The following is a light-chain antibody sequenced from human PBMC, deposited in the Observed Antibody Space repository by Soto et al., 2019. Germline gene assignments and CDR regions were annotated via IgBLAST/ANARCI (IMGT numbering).Light chain of an antibody. J-gene: IGLJ1*01. Sequence: QSALTQPASVSGSPGQSITISCTGTSSDIGAYNSVSWYQQHLGRAPKLMIYDVSHRPSGISDRFSGSKSGNTASLTISGVQADDEADYYCYSFTSSITYVFATGTKLTVL. V-gene: IGLV2-14*03. CDR1: SSDIGAYNS. CDR2: DVS. CDR3: YSFTSSITYV.